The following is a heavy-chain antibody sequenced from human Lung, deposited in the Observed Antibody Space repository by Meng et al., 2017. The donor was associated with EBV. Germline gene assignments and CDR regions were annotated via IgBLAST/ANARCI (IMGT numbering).Heavy chain of an antibody. CDR3: ARGATSVFDL. CDR2: TYYRSKWYN. Sequence: QVQLPPSGPGLVKPSQTLSLTCVIPGDSVSSSSAAWTWIRQSPSRGLEWLGRTYYRSKWYNDYAVFVKSRITINPDTSKNQFSLQLNSVTPEDTAVYYCARGATSVFDLWGRGTLVTVFS. J-gene: IGHJ2*01. V-gene: IGHV6-1*01. CDR1: GDSVSSSSAA.